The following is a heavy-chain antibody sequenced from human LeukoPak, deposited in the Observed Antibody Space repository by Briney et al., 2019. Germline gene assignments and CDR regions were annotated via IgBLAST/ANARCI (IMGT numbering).Heavy chain of an antibody. CDR2: INHSGST. J-gene: IGHJ4*02. D-gene: IGHD6-13*01. CDR3: ARVNDSSSQTNFDY. V-gene: IGHV4-34*01. Sequence: ETLSLTCAVYGGSFSGYYWSWIRQPPGEGLEWIGEINHSGSTNYNPSLKSRVTISVDTSKNQFSLKLSSVTAADTAVYYCARVNDSSSQTNFDYWGQGTLVTVSS. CDR1: GGSFSGYY.